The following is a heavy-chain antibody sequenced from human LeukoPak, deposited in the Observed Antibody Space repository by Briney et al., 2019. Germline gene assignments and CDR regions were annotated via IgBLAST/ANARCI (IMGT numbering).Heavy chain of an antibody. V-gene: IGHV3-23*01. D-gene: IGHD3-10*01. CDR1: GFTFSSYG. CDR3: ARDRCYGSGSWSGMDV. CDR2: ISGSGGST. Sequence: GGSLRLSCAASGFTFSSYGMSWVRQAPEKGLEWVSTISGSGGSTYYADSVKGRFTISRDNSKNTLYLQMNSLRAEDTAVYYCARDRCYGSGSWSGMDVWGQGTTVTVSS. J-gene: IGHJ6*02.